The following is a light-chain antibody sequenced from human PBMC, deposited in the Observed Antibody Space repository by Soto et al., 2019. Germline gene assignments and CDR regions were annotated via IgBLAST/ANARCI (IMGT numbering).Light chain of an antibody. V-gene: IGKV3-11*01. Sequence: EIVLTQSPATLSLSPGERATLSCRASQSVSTYLALYQHKPGQALRLLIYDTSNRATGIPARFSGSGSGTDFTLTISSLEPEDFAVYYCQQRSNWPTFGQGTRLEIK. CDR2: DTS. J-gene: IGKJ5*01. CDR1: QSVSTY. CDR3: QQRSNWPT.